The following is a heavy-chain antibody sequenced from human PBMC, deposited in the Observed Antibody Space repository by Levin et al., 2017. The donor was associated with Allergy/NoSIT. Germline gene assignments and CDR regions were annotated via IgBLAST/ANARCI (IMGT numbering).Heavy chain of an antibody. Sequence: PSETLSLTCTVSGGSVSSGSYYWSWIRQPPGKGLEWIGYIYYSGSTNYNPSLKSRVTISVDTSKNQFSLKLSSVTAADTAVYYCARGYCSSTSCMFDPWGQGTLVTVSS. V-gene: IGHV4-61*01. D-gene: IGHD2-2*01. CDR2: IYYSGST. J-gene: IGHJ5*02. CDR3: ARGYCSSTSCMFDP. CDR1: GGSVSSGSYY.